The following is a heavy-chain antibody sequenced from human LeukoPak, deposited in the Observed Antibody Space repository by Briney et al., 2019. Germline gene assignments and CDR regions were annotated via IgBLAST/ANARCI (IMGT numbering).Heavy chain of an antibody. CDR3: TSSRLYSSSWYSDY. Sequence: PGGSLRLSCAASGFTVSSNYMSWVRQAPGKGLEWVSVIYSGGSTYYADSVKGRFAISRDNSKNTVYLQMNSLKTEDTAVYYCTSSRLYSSSWYSDYWGQGTLVTVSS. V-gene: IGHV3-53*01. CDR1: GFTVSSNY. D-gene: IGHD6-13*01. J-gene: IGHJ4*02. CDR2: IYSGGST.